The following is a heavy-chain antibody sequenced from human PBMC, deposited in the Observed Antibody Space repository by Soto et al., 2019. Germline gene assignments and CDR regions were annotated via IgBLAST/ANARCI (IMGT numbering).Heavy chain of an antibody. CDR2: IWYDGSNK. CDR1: GFTFSSYG. CDR3: ARGFSTVIKPYYYSYAMDV. Sequence: GGSLRLSCAASGFTFSSYGMHWVRQAPGKGLEWVAVIWYDGSNKYYADSVKGRFTISRDNSKNTLYLQMNSLRAEDTAVYYCARGFSTVIKPYYYSYAMDVWAQGTTVTVSS. J-gene: IGHJ6*02. D-gene: IGHD4-4*01. V-gene: IGHV3-33*01.